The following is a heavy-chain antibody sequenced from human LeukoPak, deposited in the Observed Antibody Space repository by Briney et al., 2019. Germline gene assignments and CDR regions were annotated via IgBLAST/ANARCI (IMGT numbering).Heavy chain of an antibody. D-gene: IGHD6-13*01. Sequence: TGGSLRLSCAASGFTFSSYSMNWVRQAPGKGLEWVSYISSSSSTIYYADSVKGRFTISRDNAKNSLYLQMNSLRAEDTAVYYCARDNSHSSSWGYYMDVWGKGTTVTVSS. CDR1: GFTFSSYS. J-gene: IGHJ6*03. CDR3: ARDNSHSSSWGYYMDV. CDR2: ISSSSSTI. V-gene: IGHV3-48*01.